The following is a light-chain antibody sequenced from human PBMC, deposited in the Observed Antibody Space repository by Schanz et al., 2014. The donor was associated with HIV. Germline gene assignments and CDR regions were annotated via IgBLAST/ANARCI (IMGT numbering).Light chain of an antibody. J-gene: IGLJ3*02. CDR3: SSYAATSNVL. CDR2: DVN. Sequence: SALTQPASVSGSPGQSITISCTGTSSDIGYYNYVSWYQQHPGKVPKLMIYDVNNRPSGVSDRFSGSKSGNTASLTISGLQAEDEAHYYCSSYAATSNVLFGGGTKVTVL. V-gene: IGLV2-14*01. CDR1: SSDIGYYNY.